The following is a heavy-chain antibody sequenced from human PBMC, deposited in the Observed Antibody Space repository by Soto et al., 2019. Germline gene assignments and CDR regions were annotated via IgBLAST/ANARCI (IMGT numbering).Heavy chain of an antibody. V-gene: IGHV4-31*03. CDR1: GGSLNSGGFY. Sequence: ASETLSLTRSFSGGSLNSGGFYWSWLRPQPGKGLEYLGYIYYRGSTYYNPSLKSRLTTSLDTSKNQFSLKLTSVTAADTAVYYCAREVFGPGTGWFDPWGQGTLVTVSS. CDR2: IYYRGST. D-gene: IGHD3-10*01. CDR3: AREVFGPGTGWFDP. J-gene: IGHJ5*02.